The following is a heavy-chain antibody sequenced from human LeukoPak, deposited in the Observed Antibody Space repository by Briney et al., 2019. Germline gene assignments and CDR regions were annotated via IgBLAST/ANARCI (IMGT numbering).Heavy chain of an antibody. CDR3: AREPGAWGELRELGY. D-gene: IGHD1-26*01. Sequence: ASVKVSCKASGYTFTGYYMHWVRQAPGQGPEWMGRINPNSGGTNYAQKFQGRVTMTRDTSISTAYMELSRLRSGDTAVYYCAREPGAWGELRELGYWGQGTLVTVSS. V-gene: IGHV1-2*06. CDR2: INPNSGGT. CDR1: GYTFTGYY. J-gene: IGHJ4*02.